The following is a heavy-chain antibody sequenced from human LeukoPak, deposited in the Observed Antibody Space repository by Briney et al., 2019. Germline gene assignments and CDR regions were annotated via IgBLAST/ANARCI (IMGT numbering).Heavy chain of an antibody. CDR1: GFSFSTYS. Sequence: GGSLRLSCAASGFSFSTYSMSWVRQAPGKGLEWVSSIRGSGADKYYADSVKGRFSISRDNSQDTLSLQMNSLRAEDTAVYYCAKISWDGRGTFDWGGGTLVSVSS. CDR3: AKISWDGRGTFD. CDR2: IRGSGADK. D-gene: IGHD1/OR15-1a*01. V-gene: IGHV3-23*01. J-gene: IGHJ4*02.